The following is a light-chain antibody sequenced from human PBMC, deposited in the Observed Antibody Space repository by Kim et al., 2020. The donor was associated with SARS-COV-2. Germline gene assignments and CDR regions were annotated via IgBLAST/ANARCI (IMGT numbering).Light chain of an antibody. CDR2: GAS. Sequence: IQLTQSPSSVSASVGDRVTITCRASQDINTWLGWYQQKPGKAPKLLIYGASNLQSGVPSRFSGSGSGTDFTLTISRLQPDDCAIYYCQQANSFPPWTFGQGTKVDI. CDR1: QDINTW. V-gene: IGKV1-12*01. J-gene: IGKJ1*01. CDR3: QQANSFPPWT.